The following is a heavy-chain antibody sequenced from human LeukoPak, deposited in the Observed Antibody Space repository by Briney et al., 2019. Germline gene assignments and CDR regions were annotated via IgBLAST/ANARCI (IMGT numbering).Heavy chain of an antibody. V-gene: IGHV4-61*01. CDR1: GGSVNSGSYY. CDR3: ARANYGDYRRSFDY. CDR2: IYYSGST. Sequence: PSETLSLTCTVSGGSVNSGSYYWNWIRQPPGKGLEWIGYIYYSGSTYYNPSLKSRVTISVDTSKNQFSLKLSSVTAADTAVYFCARANYGDYRRSFDYWGQGTLVTVSS. D-gene: IGHD4-17*01. J-gene: IGHJ4*02.